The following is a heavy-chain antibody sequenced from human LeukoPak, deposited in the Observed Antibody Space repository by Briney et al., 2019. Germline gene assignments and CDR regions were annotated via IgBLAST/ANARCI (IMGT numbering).Heavy chain of an antibody. CDR1: GYTFTSYY. Sequence: GASVKVSCKASGYTFTSYYMHWVRQAPGQGLEWMGIINPSGGSTSYAQKFRGRVTMTRDMSTSTVYMELSSLRSEDTAVYYCARDTNIVVVPAANWFDPWGQGTLVTVSS. D-gene: IGHD2-2*01. CDR2: INPSGGST. V-gene: IGHV1-46*01. J-gene: IGHJ5*02. CDR3: ARDTNIVVVPAANWFDP.